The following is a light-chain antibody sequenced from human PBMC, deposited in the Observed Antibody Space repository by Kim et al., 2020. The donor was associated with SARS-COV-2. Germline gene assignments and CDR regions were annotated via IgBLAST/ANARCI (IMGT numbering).Light chain of an antibody. CDR1: NIGSKS. CDR3: QVWDTSSDHWV. CDR2: YDS. Sequence: SYELTQPPSVSVAQGKTARITCGGNNIGSKSVHWYQQKPGQAPVLVIYYDSDRPSGIPERFSGSNSGNTATLTISRVEAGDEADYYCQVWDTSSDHWVFG. J-gene: IGLJ3*02. V-gene: IGLV3-21*04.